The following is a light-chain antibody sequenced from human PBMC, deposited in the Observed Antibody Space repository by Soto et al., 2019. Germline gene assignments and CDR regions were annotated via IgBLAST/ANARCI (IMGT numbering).Light chain of an antibody. CDR3: QQFYDLPIT. CDR1: QDISDV. Sequence: MTQSPSALSASVGDRVTITCQASQDISDVLNWYQQQPGKAPKVLIYDASKLQTGVPSRFSGRGSGKDFTFTISSLQPDDSGTYYCQQFYDLPITFGQGTRLEIK. J-gene: IGKJ5*01. V-gene: IGKV1-33*01. CDR2: DAS.